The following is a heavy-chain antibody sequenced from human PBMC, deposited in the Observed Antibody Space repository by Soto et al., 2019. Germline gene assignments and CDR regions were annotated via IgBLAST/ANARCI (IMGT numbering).Heavy chain of an antibody. Sequence: SETLSLTCTVSGGSISSYYWSWIRQPPGKGLEWIGYIYYSGSTNYNPSLKSRVTISVDTSKNQFSLKLSSVTAADTAVYYCERDSTWNYENCFDTWGQGTLVTVSS. J-gene: IGHJ5*02. CDR1: GGSISSYY. CDR2: IYYSGST. V-gene: IGHV4-59*01. CDR3: ERDSTWNYENCFDT. D-gene: IGHD1-7*01.